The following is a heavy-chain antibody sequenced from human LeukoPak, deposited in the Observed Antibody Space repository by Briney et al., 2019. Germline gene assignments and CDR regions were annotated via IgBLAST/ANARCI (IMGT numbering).Heavy chain of an antibody. CDR2: IKQDGSEK. V-gene: IGHV3-7*03. Sequence: GGSLRLSCAASGFTFSSYWMSWVRQAPGKGLEWVANIKQDGSEKYYMDSVKGRFTISRDNAKNSLYLQMNSLRSDDTAVYYCATRTPVTAFAIWGQGTMVTVSS. CDR3: ATRTPVTAFAI. D-gene: IGHD4-17*01. J-gene: IGHJ3*02. CDR1: GFTFSSYW.